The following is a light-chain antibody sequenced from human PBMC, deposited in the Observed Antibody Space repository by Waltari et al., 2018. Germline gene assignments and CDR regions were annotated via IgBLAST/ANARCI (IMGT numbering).Light chain of an antibody. V-gene: IGKV3-15*01. Sequence: ETVMTQSPATLSVSPGGRATLPCRASQSLGTNLAWYQQKPGQAPRLLIYGASSRATGVPARFSGSGSGTDFTLTISSLQSEDFVVYYCQQYNNWPLYTFGQGTKVEIK. J-gene: IGKJ2*01. CDR3: QQYNNWPLYT. CDR2: GAS. CDR1: QSLGTN.